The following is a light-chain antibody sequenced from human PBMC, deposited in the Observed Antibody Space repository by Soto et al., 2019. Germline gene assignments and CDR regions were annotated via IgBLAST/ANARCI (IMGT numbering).Light chain of an antibody. J-gene: IGLJ3*02. Sequence: QSVLTQPPSASGSPGQSVTISCTGTSSDVGGYNYVSWYQHHPGKAPKLVIYEVTKRPSGVPDRFSGSKSGNTASLSVSGLQAEDEADYYCSSYAGRDSWVFGGGTKLTVL. CDR1: SSDVGGYNY. CDR2: EVT. V-gene: IGLV2-8*01. CDR3: SSYAGRDSWV.